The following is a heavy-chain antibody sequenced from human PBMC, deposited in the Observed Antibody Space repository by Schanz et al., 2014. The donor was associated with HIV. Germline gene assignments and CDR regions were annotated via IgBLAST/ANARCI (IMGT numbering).Heavy chain of an antibody. D-gene: IGHD6-13*01. V-gene: IGHV3-30*18. CDR3: AKDKSRHTYSSSSRFDP. CDR2: ISYDGRNK. Sequence: QVQLVESGGGVVQPGRSLRLSCAGSGFSFDTFGIHWVRQAPGKGLEWLAVISYDGRNKKFANSVKGRFTISRDNSKNTVYLQAKSLRPEDTAVYYCAKDKSRHTYSSSSRFDPWGQGTLVTVSS. CDR1: GFSFDTFG. J-gene: IGHJ5*02.